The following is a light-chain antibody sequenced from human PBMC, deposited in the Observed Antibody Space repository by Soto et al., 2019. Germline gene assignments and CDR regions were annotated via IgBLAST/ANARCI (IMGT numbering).Light chain of an antibody. J-gene: IGLJ2*01. CDR2: ATS. Sequence: QSALTQPASVSGSPGQSITISCTGTSSDVGNYNLVSWYQQHPGKAPKLIIYATSKRPSGVSNRYSGSKSGNTASLSVSGLQAEDEANYYCCSYAGSKTFTFGGGTKVT. CDR1: SSDVGNYNL. CDR3: CSYAGSKTFT. V-gene: IGLV2-23*02.